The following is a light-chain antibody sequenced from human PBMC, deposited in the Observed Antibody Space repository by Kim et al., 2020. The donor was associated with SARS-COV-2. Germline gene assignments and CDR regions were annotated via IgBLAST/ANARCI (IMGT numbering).Light chain of an antibody. CDR3: QQYGSSPGT. CDR2: GAS. Sequence: LSPGERASPSCRASQSVTSSYLAWYQQKPGQAPRLLIYGASSRATGIPDRFSGSGSGTDFTLTISRLEPEDFAVYYCQQYGSSPGTFGRGTKLEI. J-gene: IGKJ2*01. V-gene: IGKV3-20*01. CDR1: QSVTSSY.